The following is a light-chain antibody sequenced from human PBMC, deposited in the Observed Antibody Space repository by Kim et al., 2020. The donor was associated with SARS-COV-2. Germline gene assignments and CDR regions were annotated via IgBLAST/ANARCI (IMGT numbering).Light chain of an antibody. CDR1: SSDVGDYDY. V-gene: IGLV2-14*03. Sequence: QSALTQPASVSGSPGQSITISCTGTSSDVGDYDYVSWYQQHPGKAPKLMIYDVSERPSGVSYRFSGSKSGNTASLTISRLRAEDEADYYCSSYTSSSTWVFGGGTKLTVL. CDR2: DVS. J-gene: IGLJ3*02. CDR3: SSYTSSSTWV.